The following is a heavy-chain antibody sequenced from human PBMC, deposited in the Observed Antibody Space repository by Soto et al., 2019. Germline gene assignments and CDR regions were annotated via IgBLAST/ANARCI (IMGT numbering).Heavy chain of an antibody. CDR3: ARQTGLGATNY. J-gene: IGHJ4*02. Sequence: PGGSLRLSCAGSGFTFSNFWMHWVRQAPGKGRVWVARINTDGSVTSHADSVKGRFTISRDNAKSTLYLQMNSLREEDSAMYYCARQTGLGATNYWGRGTLVTVSS. CDR2: INTDGSVT. D-gene: IGHD1-26*01. CDR1: GFTFSNFW. V-gene: IGHV3-74*01.